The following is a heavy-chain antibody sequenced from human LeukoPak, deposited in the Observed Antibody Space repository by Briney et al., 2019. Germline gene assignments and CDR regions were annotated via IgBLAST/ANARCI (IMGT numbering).Heavy chain of an antibody. CDR3: ARQGLIAAAGTRWFDP. D-gene: IGHD6-13*01. J-gene: IGHJ5*02. CDR1: GGSISSYY. V-gene: IGHV4-4*07. CDR2: IYTSGST. Sequence: SETLSLTCTVSGGSISSYYWSWIRQPAGKGLEWIGRIYTSGSTNYNPSLKSRVTISVGTSKNQFSLKLSSVTAADTAVYYCARQGLIAAAGTRWFDPWGQGTLVTVSS.